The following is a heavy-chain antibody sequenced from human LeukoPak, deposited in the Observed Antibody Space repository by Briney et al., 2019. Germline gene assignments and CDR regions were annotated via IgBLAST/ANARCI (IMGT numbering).Heavy chain of an antibody. CDR3: ARDSSLVGMDV. V-gene: IGHV3-66*01. J-gene: IGHJ6*02. D-gene: IGHD2-2*01. Sequence: GGSLRLSCAASGFTVSSNYMSWVRQAPGKGLEWVSVIYSGGSTYYADSVKGRFTISRDNSKNTLYLQMNSLRAEDTAVYYCARDSSLVGMDVWGQGTTVTVSS. CDR1: GFTVSSNY. CDR2: IYSGGST.